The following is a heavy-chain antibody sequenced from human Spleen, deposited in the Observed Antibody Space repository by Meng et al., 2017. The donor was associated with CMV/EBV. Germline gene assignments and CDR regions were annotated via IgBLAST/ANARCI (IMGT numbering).Heavy chain of an antibody. CDR3: ARANIVVVPAATYYYYGMDV. CDR1: GGILKSQS. D-gene: IGHD2-2*01. J-gene: IGHJ6*02. CDR2: IIPIFGTA. V-gene: IGHV1-69*05. Sequence: SVKVSCKISGGILKSQSISEARQAPGQGLEWMGGIIPIFGTANYAQKFQGRVTITTDESTSTAYMELSSLRSEDTAVYYCARANIVVVPAATYYYYGMDVWGQGTTVTVSS.